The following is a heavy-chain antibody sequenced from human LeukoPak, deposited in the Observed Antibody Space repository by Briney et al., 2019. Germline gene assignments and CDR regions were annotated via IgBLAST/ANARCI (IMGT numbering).Heavy chain of an antibody. CDR2: IFWDDEK. CDR3: ARSYYKNVVDV. J-gene: IGHJ6*02. V-gene: IGHV2-5*02. D-gene: IGHD3-10*01. CDR1: GFSLTTRGVS. Sequence: SGPTLVNPTQTLTLTCTFSGFSLTTRGVSVGWIRQPPGKALEWLALIFWDDEKRYSPSLKSRLTITKDTSKNQVVLTMINMDPVDTATYFCARSYYKNVVDVWGQGTTVTVSS.